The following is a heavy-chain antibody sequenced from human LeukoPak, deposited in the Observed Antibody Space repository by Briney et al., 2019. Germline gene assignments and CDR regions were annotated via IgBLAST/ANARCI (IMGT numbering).Heavy chain of an antibody. CDR1: GGSISSYY. D-gene: IGHD2-2*01. V-gene: IGHV4-59*12. CDR2: IYYSGGT. J-gene: IGHJ4*02. Sequence: SETLSLTCTVSGGSISSYYWSWIRQPPGKGLEWIGYIYYSGGTNYNPSLKSRVTMSVDTSKNQFSLKLTSVTAADTAVYYCARGSYAIPNNYWGQGTLVTVSS. CDR3: ARGSYAIPNNY.